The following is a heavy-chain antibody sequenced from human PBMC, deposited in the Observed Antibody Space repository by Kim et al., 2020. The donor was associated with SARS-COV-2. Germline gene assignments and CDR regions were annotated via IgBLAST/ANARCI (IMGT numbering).Heavy chain of an antibody. CDR2: ISGSGGST. CDR3: AKLWFGELFSPFDY. CDR1: GFTFNSYA. Sequence: GGSLRLSCAASGFTFNSYAMSWVRQAPGKGLEWVSTISGSGGSTYYADSVKGRFTISRDNSKNTLYLQMNSLRAEDTAVYYCAKLWFGELFSPFDYWGQGTLVTVSS. V-gene: IGHV3-23*01. J-gene: IGHJ4*02. D-gene: IGHD3-10*01.